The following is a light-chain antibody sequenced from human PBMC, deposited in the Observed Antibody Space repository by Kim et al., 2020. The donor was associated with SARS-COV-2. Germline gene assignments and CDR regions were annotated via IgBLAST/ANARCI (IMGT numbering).Light chain of an antibody. CDR3: NSRDSNDYVV. CDR2: GKD. CDR1: SLRTYY. J-gene: IGLJ2*01. Sequence: SSELTQDPAVSVALGQTVRITCQGDSLRTYYATWYQQKPGQAPKVVIYGKDHRPSGFPDRFSGSSSGNTAYLTITGTQAGDEADYYCNSRDSNDYVVFGGGTKLTVL. V-gene: IGLV3-19*01.